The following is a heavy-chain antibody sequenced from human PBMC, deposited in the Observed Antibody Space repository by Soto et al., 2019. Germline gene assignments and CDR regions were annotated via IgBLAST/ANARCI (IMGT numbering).Heavy chain of an antibody. CDR2: ISGSGGST. V-gene: IGHV3-23*01. Sequence: HPGGSLRLSCAASGFTFSSYAMSWVRQAPGKGLEWVSAISGSGGSTYYADSVKGRFTISRDNSKNTLYLQMNSLRAEDTAVYYCAKVPLWYCSGGSCYYFDFWGQGTLVTVSS. CDR3: AKVPLWYCSGGSCYYFDF. CDR1: GFTFSSYA. J-gene: IGHJ4*02. D-gene: IGHD2-15*01.